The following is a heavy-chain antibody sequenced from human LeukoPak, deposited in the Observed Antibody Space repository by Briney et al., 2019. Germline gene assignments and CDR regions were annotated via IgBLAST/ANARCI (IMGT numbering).Heavy chain of an antibody. Sequence: SETLSLTCAVYGGSFSGYYWSWIRQPPGKGLEWIGEINHSGSTNYNPSLKSRVTISVDTSKNQFSLKLSSVTAADTAVYYCGRDFYSGYVEFDYWGQGTLVTVSS. D-gene: IGHD5-12*01. CDR3: GRDFYSGYVEFDY. V-gene: IGHV4-34*01. CDR1: GGSFSGYY. CDR2: INHSGST. J-gene: IGHJ4*02.